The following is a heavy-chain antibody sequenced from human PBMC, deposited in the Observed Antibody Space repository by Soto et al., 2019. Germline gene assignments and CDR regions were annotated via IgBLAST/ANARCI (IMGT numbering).Heavy chain of an antibody. V-gene: IGHV4-39*01. D-gene: IGHD3-3*01. CDR2: IYYSGST. CDR1: GGSISSSSYY. CDR3: ARLPFYDFWIGYSKYNWFDP. Sequence: SETLSLTCTVSGGSISSSSYYWGWIRQPPGKGLEWIGSIYYSGSTYYNPSLKSRVTISVDTSKNQFSLKLSSVTAADTAVYYFARLPFYDFWIGYSKYNWFDPWGQGTLVTVSS. J-gene: IGHJ5*02.